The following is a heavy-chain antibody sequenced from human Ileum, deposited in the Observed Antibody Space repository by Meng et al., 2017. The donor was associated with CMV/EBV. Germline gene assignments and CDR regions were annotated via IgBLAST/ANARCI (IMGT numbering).Heavy chain of an antibody. CDR2: INPSGGST. V-gene: IGHV1-46*01. Sequence: ASVKVYCKASGYTFTSYYMHWVRQAPGQGLEWMGIINPSGGSTSYAQKFQGRVTMTRDTSTSTVYMELSSLRSEDTAVYYCARSTLCSSTSCNDLYFDYWGQGTLVTVSS. J-gene: IGHJ4*02. CDR3: ARSTLCSSTSCNDLYFDY. D-gene: IGHD2-2*01. CDR1: GYTFTSYY.